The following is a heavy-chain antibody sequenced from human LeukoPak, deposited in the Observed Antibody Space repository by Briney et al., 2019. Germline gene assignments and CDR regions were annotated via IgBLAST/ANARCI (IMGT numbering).Heavy chain of an antibody. Sequence: GGSLRLSCAAPGFTFGSYAMHWVRQAPGKGLEWVALISYDGSNKYYADSVKGRFTISRDNSKNTLYLQMNSLRAEDAAVYYCARDGLYCSSTSCYTHYWGQGTLVTVSS. CDR2: ISYDGSNK. D-gene: IGHD2-2*02. CDR1: GFTFGSYA. V-gene: IGHV3-30-3*01. J-gene: IGHJ4*02. CDR3: ARDGLYCSSTSCYTHY.